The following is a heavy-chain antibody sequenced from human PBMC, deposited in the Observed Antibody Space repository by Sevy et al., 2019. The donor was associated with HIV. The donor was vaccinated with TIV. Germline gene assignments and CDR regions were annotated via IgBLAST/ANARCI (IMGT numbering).Heavy chain of an antibody. J-gene: IGHJ5*02. Sequence: GGSLRLSCKVSGFTFSVYTMHWVRQAPGKGLEWVSSISRTTTTYYADSVRGRFTISGANAKNSLYLEMISPRDDDTAVYYCAREAYYYDSREENWFDPWGQGTLVTVSS. CDR3: AREAYYYDSREENWFDP. D-gene: IGHD3-22*01. V-gene: IGHV3-48*02. CDR2: ISRTTTT. CDR1: GFTFSVYT.